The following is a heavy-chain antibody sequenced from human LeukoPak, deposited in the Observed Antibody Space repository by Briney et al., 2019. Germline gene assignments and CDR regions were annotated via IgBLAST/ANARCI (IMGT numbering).Heavy chain of an antibody. CDR3: AREGRRSDCSSTCCYAKLYNWFDR. V-gene: IGHV4-59*01. D-gene: IGHD2-2*01. Sequence: SETLSLTCTVPGASISSYYWSWVRQPPGKGLEWLGYIYYSGSTNYNPSLKSRVTISVDTSKNQFSLKLSSVTAADMAVYYCAREGRRSDCSSTCCYAKLYNWFDRWGQGTLVTVSS. J-gene: IGHJ5*02. CDR2: IYYSGST. CDR1: GASISSYY.